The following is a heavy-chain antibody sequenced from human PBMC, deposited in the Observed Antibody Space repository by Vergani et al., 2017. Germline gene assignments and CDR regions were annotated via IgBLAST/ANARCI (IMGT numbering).Heavy chain of an antibody. J-gene: IGHJ4*02. V-gene: IGHV3-49*04. CDR3: TRGYKYGYD. D-gene: IGHD5-18*01. CDR2: IRTSENGGTS. CDR1: GFPFPDFG. Sequence: EVKLVESGGGLVQPGQSLRLACITSGFPFPDFGINWVRQAPGKGLEWISLIRTSENGGTSHYAASVAGRFSISRDDSKSVAYLQMDGLKTDDTATYYCTRGYKYGYDWGQGTLVTVSS.